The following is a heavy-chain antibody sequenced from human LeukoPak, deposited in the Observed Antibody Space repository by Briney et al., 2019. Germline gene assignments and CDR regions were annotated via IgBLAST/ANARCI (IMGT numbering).Heavy chain of an antibody. Sequence: GESLTLSCAASGFTLSDYWVHWVRQAPGKGLVWVSRINTNGGRTDYADSVKGRFTISRDNAKNTVFLQMNSLRADDTAVYYCARDIDMSHFDQWGQGTLVTVSS. CDR2: INTNGGRT. V-gene: IGHV3-74*01. J-gene: IGHJ4*02. CDR1: GFTLSDYW. D-gene: IGHD3-16*02. CDR3: ARDIDMSHFDQ.